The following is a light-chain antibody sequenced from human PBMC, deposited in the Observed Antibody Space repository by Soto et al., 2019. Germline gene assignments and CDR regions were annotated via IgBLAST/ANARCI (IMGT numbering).Light chain of an antibody. CDR3: QKYNSAPWK. Sequence: DIQMTQSPSSLSASVGDRVTITCRASQGINNYLAWYPQKPGKVPKLLIYAASTLQSGLPSRFSGSGSGTDFTLTISSPQPEDVATDDCQKYNSAPWKFGQGTKVEIK. J-gene: IGKJ1*01. CDR1: QGINNY. CDR2: AAS. V-gene: IGKV1-27*01.